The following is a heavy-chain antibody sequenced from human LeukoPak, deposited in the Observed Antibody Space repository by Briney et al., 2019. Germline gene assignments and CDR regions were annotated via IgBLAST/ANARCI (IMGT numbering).Heavy chain of an antibody. Sequence: SETLSLTCAVSGGSISSGGYSWSWIRQPPGKGLEWIGYIYHSGSTYYNPSLKSRVTISVDRSKNQFSLKLSSVTAADTAVYYCARVEWELDRGWFGPWGQGTLVTVSS. V-gene: IGHV4-30-2*01. D-gene: IGHD1-26*01. J-gene: IGHJ5*02. CDR1: GGSISSGGYS. CDR3: ARVEWELDRGWFGP. CDR2: IYHSGST.